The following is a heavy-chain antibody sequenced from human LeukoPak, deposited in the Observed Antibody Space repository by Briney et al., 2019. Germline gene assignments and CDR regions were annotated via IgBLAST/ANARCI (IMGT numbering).Heavy chain of an antibody. CDR1: GSTFSSYA. V-gene: IGHV3-23*01. CDR2: ISGSGGST. Sequence: GGSLRLSCAASGSTFSSYAMSWVRQAPGKGLEWVSAISGSGGSTYYADSVKGRFTISRDNSKNTLYLQMNSLRAEDTAVYYCAKDRWCSGGSCYWYYFDYWGQGTLVTVSS. J-gene: IGHJ4*02. D-gene: IGHD2-15*01. CDR3: AKDRWCSGGSCYWYYFDY.